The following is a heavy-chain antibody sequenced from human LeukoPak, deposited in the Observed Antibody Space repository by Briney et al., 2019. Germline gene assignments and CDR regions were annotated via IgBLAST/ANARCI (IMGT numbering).Heavy chain of an antibody. CDR2: ISGSGGNT. D-gene: IGHD5-24*01. CDR3: AKVQEMDTILPPFHY. J-gene: IGHJ4*02. V-gene: IGHV3-23*01. Sequence: GGSLRLSCAASGFTFSNYAMSWVRQVPGKGLEWVSAISGSGGNTFYADSVKGRFTISRDNSKNTLYLQVNSLRAADTAIYYCAKVQEMDTILPPFHYWGQGTLVTVST. CDR1: GFTFSNYA.